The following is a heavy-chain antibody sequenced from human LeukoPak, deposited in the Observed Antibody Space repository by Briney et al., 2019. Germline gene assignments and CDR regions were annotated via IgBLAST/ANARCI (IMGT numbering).Heavy chain of an antibody. V-gene: IGHV4-59*01. CDR2: ISYSGST. CDR3: ARERTSAYSYYFDY. D-gene: IGHD3-22*01. CDR1: GGSIGTYQ. Sequence: PSETLSLTCTVAGGSIGTYQWSWIRQPPGKGLEWIGYISYSGSTNYDPSLKSRVTISLDTSKNQFSLEVNSVTAADTAVYYCARERTSAYSYYFDYWGQGTLVTVSS. J-gene: IGHJ4*02.